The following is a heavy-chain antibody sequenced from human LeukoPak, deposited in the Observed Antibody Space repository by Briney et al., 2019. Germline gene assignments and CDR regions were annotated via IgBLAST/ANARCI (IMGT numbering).Heavy chain of an antibody. J-gene: IGHJ6*04. Sequence: SETLSLTCGVSGGSFSDYYWNWVRQSPGQGLEWIGDINRSGNTNYNPSLESRVTMSLDTSKKHFSLEMRSVTAADTAVYYCARGFTALHYYYGLDVWGEGTAVIVSS. CDR3: ARGFTALHYYYGLDV. CDR1: GGSFSDYY. CDR2: INRSGNT. V-gene: IGHV4-34*01.